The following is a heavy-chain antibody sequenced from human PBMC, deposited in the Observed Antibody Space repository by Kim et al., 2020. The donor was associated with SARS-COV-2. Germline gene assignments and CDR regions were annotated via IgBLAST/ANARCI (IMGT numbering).Heavy chain of an antibody. CDR1: GGTFSSYA. V-gene: IGHV1-69*04. CDR2: IIPILGIA. J-gene: IGHJ6*01. D-gene: IGHD4-17*01. CDR3: ARDTVTNSGHYYYYGMDV. Sequence: SVKVSCKASGGTFSSYAISLVRQAPGQGLEWMGRIIPILGIANYAQKFQGRVTITADKSTSTAYMELSSQRSEDTAVYYCARDTVTNSGHYYYYGMDVW.